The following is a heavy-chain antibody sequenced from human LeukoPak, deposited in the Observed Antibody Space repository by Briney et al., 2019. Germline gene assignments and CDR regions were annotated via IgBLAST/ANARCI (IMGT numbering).Heavy chain of an antibody. CDR2: ISSSSSYI. CDR1: GFTFSSYS. V-gene: IGHV3-21*01. D-gene: IGHD3-3*01. CDR3: ARETLDYDFWSGGAVHFDY. Sequence: GGSLRLSCAASGFTFSSYSMNWVRQAPGKGLEWVSSISSSSSYIYYADSVKGRFTISRDNAKNSLYLQMNSLRAEDTAVCYCARETLDYDFWSGGAVHFDYWGQGTLVTVSS. J-gene: IGHJ4*02.